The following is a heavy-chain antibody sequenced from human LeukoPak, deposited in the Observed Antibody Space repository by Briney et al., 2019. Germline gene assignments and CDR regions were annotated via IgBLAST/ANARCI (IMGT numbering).Heavy chain of an antibody. CDR2: ISGGGSGT. D-gene: IGHD7-27*01. V-gene: IGHV3-23*01. CDR1: GFTFDSFA. CDR3: AKDDWGWYD. Sequence: AGGSLRLSCVGSGFTFDSFAMSWLRQAPGRGPEWVSVISGGGSGTYYVDSVKGRFTISRDNSKNTLYLQMNSLRAEDTAVYYCAKDDWGWYDWGQGTLVTVSS. J-gene: IGHJ4*02.